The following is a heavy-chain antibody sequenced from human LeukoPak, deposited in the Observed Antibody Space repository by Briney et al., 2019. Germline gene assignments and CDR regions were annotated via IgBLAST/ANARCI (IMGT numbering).Heavy chain of an antibody. Sequence: GGSLRLSCAASGFTFSDYTMNWVRQAPGKGLEWVSSISRSSGYIYYADSVKGRFTISRDNAKNSLYLQMTSLRAEDTAMFYWAREGPERVPGMDVRGQGTTVTVSS. CDR1: GFTFSDYT. V-gene: IGHV3-21*01. CDR2: ISRSSGYI. J-gene: IGHJ6*02. CDR3: AREGPERVPGMDV. D-gene: IGHD5-24*01.